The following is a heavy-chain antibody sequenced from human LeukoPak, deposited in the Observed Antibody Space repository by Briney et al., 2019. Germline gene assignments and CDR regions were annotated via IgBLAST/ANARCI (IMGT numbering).Heavy chain of an antibody. Sequence: SETVSLTCTVSGGSISSYYWSWIRQPPGKGLEWIGYIYYSGSTNYNPSLKSRVTISVDTSKNQFSLKLSSVTAADTAVYYCARTDYYYYMDVWGKGTTVTVSS. CDR3: ARTDYYYYMDV. V-gene: IGHV4-59*01. J-gene: IGHJ6*03. CDR1: GGSISSYY. CDR2: IYYSGST.